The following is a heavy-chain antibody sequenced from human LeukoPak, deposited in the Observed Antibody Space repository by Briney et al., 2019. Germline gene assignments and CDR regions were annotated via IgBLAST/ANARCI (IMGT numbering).Heavy chain of an antibody. CDR2: IKQDGSEK. J-gene: IGHJ4*02. D-gene: IGHD2-21*02. CDR1: GFTFSSYW. CDR3: VRAVVTATDYFDY. V-gene: IGHV3-7*03. Sequence: GGSLRLSCAASGFTFSSYWMGWGRQAPGKGPEFVANIKQDGSEKYYVDSVKGRFTISRDNAKNSLYLQMNSLRAEDTAVYYCVRAVVTATDYFDYWGQGTLVTVSS.